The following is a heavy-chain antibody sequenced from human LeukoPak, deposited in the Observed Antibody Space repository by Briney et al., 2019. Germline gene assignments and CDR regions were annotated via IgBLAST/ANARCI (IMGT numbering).Heavy chain of an antibody. CDR3: ARSPSGYRFDS. CDR1: GGYVNRGTFF. CDR2: ISNSGST. J-gene: IGHJ4*02. Sequence: SEPLSLTCGVSGGYVNRGTFFWTWIRTPPGKGLEWIGYISNSGSTNYHPSLKSRVTISSDTSKTQFTLKLTSVTAADTAVYYCARSPSGYRFDSWGQGTLVTVSS. D-gene: IGHD3-3*01. V-gene: IGHV4-61*01.